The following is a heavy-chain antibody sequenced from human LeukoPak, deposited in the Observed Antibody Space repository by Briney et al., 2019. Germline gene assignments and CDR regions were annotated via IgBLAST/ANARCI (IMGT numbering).Heavy chain of an antibody. CDR2: IFYSGST. J-gene: IGHJ4*02. D-gene: IGHD6-19*01. CDR3: ATTPALAVAGTLDPKE. Sequence: SETLSLTCTVSGGSIVSYYWGWIRQSPGKGLEWIGSIFYSGSTYYNPSLMSRVTISIDTSENQFSLKLSSVTAADTAVYYCATTPALAVAGTLDPKEWGQGTLVTVSS. CDR1: GGSIVSYY. V-gene: IGHV4-39*01.